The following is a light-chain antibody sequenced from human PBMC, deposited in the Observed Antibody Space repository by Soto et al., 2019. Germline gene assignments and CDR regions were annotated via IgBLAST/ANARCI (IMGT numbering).Light chain of an antibody. V-gene: IGKV3-20*01. CDR2: GTS. Sequence: EIVLTQSPGTLSLSPGETATLSCRASQTIGSTYLAWYQQKPGQAPRLLIFGTSSRATGIPDRFSGSGSGTDFTLRISRLEPEDFAVYYCQQYANSPLLTVGGGTKVEIK. CDR1: QTIGSTY. J-gene: IGKJ4*01. CDR3: QQYANSPLLT.